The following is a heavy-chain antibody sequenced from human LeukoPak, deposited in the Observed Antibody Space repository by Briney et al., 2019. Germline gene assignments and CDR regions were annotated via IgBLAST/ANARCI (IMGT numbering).Heavy chain of an antibody. V-gene: IGHV3-53*01. J-gene: IGHJ4*02. CDR1: GFTVDSNY. CDR2: IYSGGST. Sequence: GGSLRLSCAASGFTVDSNYLSWVRQAPGKGLEWVSLIYSGGSTYYADSVKGRFTIFRDNSKNTLYLQMNSLRAEDTAVYYCARAWPFDYWGQGTLVTVSS. CDR3: ARAWPFDY.